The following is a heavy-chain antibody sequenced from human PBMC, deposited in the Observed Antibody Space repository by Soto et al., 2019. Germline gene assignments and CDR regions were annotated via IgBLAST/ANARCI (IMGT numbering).Heavy chain of an antibody. Sequence: QVQLQVSGPGLVKPSETLSLTCTVSGDCISSYSWSWIRQPPGKGLEWIGNIHYNGNTKYSPSLKSRVTMSVDTSKNHFSLKLISVTTADTAVYFCAREGNLGRWIQPLDSWGQGTLVTVSS. CDR3: AREGNLGRWIQPLDS. CDR2: IHYNGNT. D-gene: IGHD2-2*03. J-gene: IGHJ4*02. CDR1: GDCISSYS. V-gene: IGHV4-59*01.